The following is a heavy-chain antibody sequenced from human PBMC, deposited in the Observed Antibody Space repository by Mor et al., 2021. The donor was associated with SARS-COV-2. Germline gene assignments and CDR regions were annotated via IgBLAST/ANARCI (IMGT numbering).Heavy chain of an antibody. J-gene: IGHJ4*02. CDR3: ARAIVVVPAAPAPVDY. D-gene: IGHD2-2*01. Sequence: SRDNSKNTLYLQMNSLRAEDTAVYYCARAIVVVPAAPAPVDYWGQGTLVTVSS. V-gene: IGHV3-30*06.